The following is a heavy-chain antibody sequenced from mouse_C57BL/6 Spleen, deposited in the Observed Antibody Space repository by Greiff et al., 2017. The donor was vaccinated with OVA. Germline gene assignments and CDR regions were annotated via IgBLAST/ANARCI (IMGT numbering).Heavy chain of an antibody. D-gene: IGHD2-4*01. CDR3: SRGGLYYDYDGYAMDY. CDR2: INPSNGGT. J-gene: IGHJ4*01. CDR1: GYTFTSYW. Sequence: QVQLQQPGTELVKPGASVKLSCKASGYTFTSYWMHWVKQRPGQGLEWIGNINPSNGGTNYNEKFKSKATLTVDKSSSTAYMQLSSLTSEDSAVYYCSRGGLYYDYDGYAMDYWGQGTSVTVSS. V-gene: IGHV1-53*01.